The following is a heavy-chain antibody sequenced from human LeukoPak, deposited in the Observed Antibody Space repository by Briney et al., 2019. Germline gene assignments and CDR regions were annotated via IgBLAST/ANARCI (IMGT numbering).Heavy chain of an antibody. D-gene: IGHD3-3*01. Sequence: SETLSLTCTVSGGSISSYYWSWIRQPAGKGLEWIGRIYTSGSTNYNPSLKSRVTMSVDTSKNQFSLKLSSVSAADTAVYYCARDSIRFLEWFDAFDIWGQGTMVTVSS. CDR3: ARDSIRFLEWFDAFDI. J-gene: IGHJ3*02. CDR2: IYTSGST. V-gene: IGHV4-4*07. CDR1: GGSISSYY.